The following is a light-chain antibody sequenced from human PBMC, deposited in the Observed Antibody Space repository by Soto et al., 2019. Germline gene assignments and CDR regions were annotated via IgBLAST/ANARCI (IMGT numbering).Light chain of an antibody. CDR1: RSNIGTGFA. J-gene: IGLJ1*01. V-gene: IGLV1-40*01. CDR2: DNT. Sequence: QSVLTQPPSVSGAPGQRVTISCTGRRSNIGTGFAVHWYQQIPGAAPRLLIYDNTDRPSGVPDRFSASTSGTSASLVINGLQAEDEGDYYCQSYDSRLTGSYVFGTGTQLTVL. CDR3: QSYDSRLTGSYV.